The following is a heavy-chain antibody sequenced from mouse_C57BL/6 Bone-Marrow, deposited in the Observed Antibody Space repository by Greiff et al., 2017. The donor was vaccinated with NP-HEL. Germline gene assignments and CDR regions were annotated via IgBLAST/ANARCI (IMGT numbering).Heavy chain of an antibody. CDR1: GYSFTDYN. J-gene: IGHJ4*01. V-gene: IGHV1-39*01. Sequence: VHVKQSGPELVKPGASVKISCKASGYSFTDYNMNWVKQSNGKSLEWIGVINPNYGTTSYNQKFKGKATLTVDQPSSTAYMQLNSLTSEDSAVYYCASITTVVADYAMDYWGQGTSVTVSS. CDR2: INPNYGTT. CDR3: ASITTVVADYAMDY. D-gene: IGHD1-1*01.